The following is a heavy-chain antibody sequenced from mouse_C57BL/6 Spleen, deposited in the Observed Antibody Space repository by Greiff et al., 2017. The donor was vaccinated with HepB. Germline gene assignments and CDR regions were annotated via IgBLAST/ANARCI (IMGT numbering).Heavy chain of an antibody. J-gene: IGHJ3*01. CDR3: ASRGWLLRGFAY. Sequence: VHVKQSGPELVKPGASVKISCKASGYSFTGYYMNWVKQSPEKSLEWIGEINPSTGGTTYNQKFKAKATLTVDKSSSTAYMQLKSLTSEDSAVYYCASRGWLLRGFAYWGQGTLVTVSA. CDR1: GYSFTGYY. V-gene: IGHV1-42*01. CDR2: INPSTGGT. D-gene: IGHD2-3*01.